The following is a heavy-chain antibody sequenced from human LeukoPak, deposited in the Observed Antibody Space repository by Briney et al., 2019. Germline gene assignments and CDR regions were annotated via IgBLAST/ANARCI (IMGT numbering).Heavy chain of an antibody. Sequence: GASVKVSCKXSGYTFTGYYMHWVRQAPGQGLEWMGRINPNSGGTNYAQKFQGRVTMTRDTSISTAYMELSRLRSDDTAVYYCARDRQRIAAAGTKSIWFDPWGQGTLVTVSS. CDR1: GYTFTGYY. J-gene: IGHJ5*02. V-gene: IGHV1-2*06. D-gene: IGHD6-13*01. CDR2: INPNSGGT. CDR3: ARDRQRIAAAGTKSIWFDP.